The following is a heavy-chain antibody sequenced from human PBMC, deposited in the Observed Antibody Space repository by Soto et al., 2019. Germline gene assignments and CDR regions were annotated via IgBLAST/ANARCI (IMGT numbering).Heavy chain of an antibody. Sequence: TLSLTCTVSGGSISSSSYFLGWIRQPPGKGLEWIGYIYYSGSTNYNPSLKSRVTISVDTSKNQFSLKLSSVTAADTAVYYCARDLGDYLYYWGQGTLVTVSS. CDR1: GGSISSSSYF. CDR3: ARDLGDYLYY. V-gene: IGHV4-61*01. CDR2: IYYSGST. J-gene: IGHJ4*02. D-gene: IGHD4-17*01.